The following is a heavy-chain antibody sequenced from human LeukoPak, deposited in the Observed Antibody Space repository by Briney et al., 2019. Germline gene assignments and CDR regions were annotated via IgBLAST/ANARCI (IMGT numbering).Heavy chain of an antibody. D-gene: IGHD6-13*01. CDR2: INPNSGGT. CDR3: ARDRGPIAAAGLFPGLYYYYGMDV. V-gene: IGHV1-2*04. J-gene: IGHJ6*02. CDR1: GYTFTGYY. Sequence: GASVKVSCKASGYTFTGYYMHWVRQAPGQGLEWMGWINPNSGGTNYAQKFQGWVTMTRDTSISTAYMELSRLRSDDTAVYYCARDRGPIAAAGLFPGLYYYYGMDVWGQGTTVTVSS.